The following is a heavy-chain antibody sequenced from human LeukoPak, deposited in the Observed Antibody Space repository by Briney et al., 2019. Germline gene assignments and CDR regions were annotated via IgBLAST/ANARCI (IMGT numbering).Heavy chain of an antibody. CDR3: ARALTTLTYEGY. CDR2: ISGSNSYI. V-gene: IGHV3-21*01. D-gene: IGHD1-1*01. CDR1: GFTFSSYT. J-gene: IGHJ4*02. Sequence: GGSLRLSCAASGFTFSSYTMHWIRQAPGKGLEWVSSISGSNSYIFYADSVRGRFTVSRDNAKDSLYLQMNSLRAEDTAVYYCARALTTLTYEGYWGQGTLVTVSS.